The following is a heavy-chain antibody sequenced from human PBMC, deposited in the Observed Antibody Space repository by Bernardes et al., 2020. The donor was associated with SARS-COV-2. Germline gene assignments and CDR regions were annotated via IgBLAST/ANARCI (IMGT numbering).Heavy chain of an antibody. D-gene: IGHD3-10*01. J-gene: IGHJ4*02. V-gene: IGHV4-4*02. CDR1: GGSISETNW. CDR2: VYHSGST. Sequence: SETLSLTCDVSGGSISETNWWSWVRQTPGEGLEWLGEVYHSGSTTYNPSLKGRVIMSVDKAKNQFSLTIHSVTGADTAVYYCAKGLWFGELLCPFDYWGQGTLVTVSS. CDR3: AKGLWFGELLCPFDY.